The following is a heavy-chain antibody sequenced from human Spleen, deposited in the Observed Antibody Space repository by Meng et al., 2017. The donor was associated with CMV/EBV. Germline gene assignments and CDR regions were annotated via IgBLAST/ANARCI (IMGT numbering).Heavy chain of an antibody. CDR3: ARDILERNAFDM. D-gene: IGHD1-1*01. V-gene: IGHV4-61*01. CDR1: GGSVSSGSYY. CDR2: ISYIGST. Sequence: SETLSLTCTVSGGSVSSGSYYWSWLRQPPGKGLEWIGYISYIGSTNYNPSLKSRVTISVDTSKNQFSLKLRPVTAADTAVFYCARDILERNAFDMWGQGTMVTVSS. J-gene: IGHJ3*02.